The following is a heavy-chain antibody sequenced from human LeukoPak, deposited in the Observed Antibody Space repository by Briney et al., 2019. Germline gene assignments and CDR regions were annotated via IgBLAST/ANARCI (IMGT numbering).Heavy chain of an antibody. J-gene: IGHJ6*02. V-gene: IGHV4-59*01. Sequence: PSETLSLTCTVSGVSISSYYWSWLRQPPGKGLEWFGYIYYSGSTNYNPSLKSRVTISVDTSKKQFSLKLSSVTAADTAVYYCARHFAIAGSLSYGMDVWGQGITVTVS. CDR2: IYYSGST. CDR1: GVSISSYY. D-gene: IGHD6-13*01. CDR3: ARHFAIAGSLSYGMDV.